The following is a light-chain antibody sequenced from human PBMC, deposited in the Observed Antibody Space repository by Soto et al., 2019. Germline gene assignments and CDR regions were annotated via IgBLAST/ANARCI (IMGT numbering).Light chain of an antibody. CDR1: DSDVGGYNY. Sequence: QSALTQPASVSGSPGQSITISCTGTDSDVGGYNYVSWYQQHPGKAPKLMIYGVSNRPSGVSNRFSGSKSGNTASLTISGLQAEDEADYYCSSFTNNNTPHVVFGGGTKVTVL. J-gene: IGLJ2*01. CDR2: GVS. V-gene: IGLV2-14*01. CDR3: SSFTNNNTPHVV.